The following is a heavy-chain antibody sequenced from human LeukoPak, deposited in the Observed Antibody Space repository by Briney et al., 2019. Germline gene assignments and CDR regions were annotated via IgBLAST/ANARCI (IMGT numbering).Heavy chain of an antibody. CDR3: ATDSSGFSY. D-gene: IGHD3-22*01. Sequence: GGSLRLSCAVSGLPFSHYDMNWVRQAPGKGLEWVSSISSGGYTIKYHDSVRGRFIIPRDNANNSLYLQMNSLRGDDTASYYCATDSSGFSYWGQGILVAVSS. V-gene: IGHV3-48*03. J-gene: IGHJ4*02. CDR1: GLPFSHYD. CDR2: ISSGGYTI.